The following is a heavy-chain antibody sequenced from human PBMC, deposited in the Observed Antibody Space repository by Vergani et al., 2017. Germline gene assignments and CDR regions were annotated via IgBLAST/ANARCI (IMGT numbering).Heavy chain of an antibody. CDR2: MNPNSGNT. J-gene: IGHJ6*03. CDR3: ARGRVAAPSGRYYYYYYMDV. D-gene: IGHD6-13*01. CDR1: GYTFTSYD. Sequence: QVQLVQSGAEVKKPGASVKVSCKASGYTFTSYDINWVRQATGQGLEWMGWMNPNSGNTGYAQKFQGRVTMTRNTSISTAYMELSSLRSEDTAVYYCARGRVAAPSGRYYYYYYMDVWGKGTTITVS. V-gene: IGHV1-8*01.